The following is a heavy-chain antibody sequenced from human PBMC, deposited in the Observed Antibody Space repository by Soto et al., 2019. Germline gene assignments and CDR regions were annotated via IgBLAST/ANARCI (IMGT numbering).Heavy chain of an antibody. D-gene: IGHD6-13*01. J-gene: IGHJ4*02. CDR1: GGSISSSNW. Sequence: QVQLQESGPGLVKPSGTLSLTCAVSGGSISSSNWWSWVRQPPGKGLEWIGEIYHSGSTNYNPSLKRRGAISEDKXKNRSSLKLSSVTAADTAVYYCARDQGGSIAAAVYWGQGTLVTVSS. V-gene: IGHV4-4*02. CDR3: ARDQGGSIAAAVY. CDR2: IYHSGST.